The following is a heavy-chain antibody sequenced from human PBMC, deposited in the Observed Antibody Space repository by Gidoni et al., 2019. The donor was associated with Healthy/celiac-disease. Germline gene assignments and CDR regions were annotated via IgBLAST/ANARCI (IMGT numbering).Heavy chain of an antibody. CDR2: INHSGST. V-gene: IGHV4-34*01. CDR3: ARERRYCSGGSCYSEDAFDI. CDR1: GGSFSGYY. Sequence: QVQLQQWGAGLLKPSETLSLTCAVYGGSFSGYYWSWIRQPPGKGLEWIGEINHSGSTNYNPSLKSRVTISVDTSKNQFSLKLSSVTAADTAVYYCARERRYCSGGSCYSEDAFDIWGQGTMVTVSS. J-gene: IGHJ3*02. D-gene: IGHD2-15*01.